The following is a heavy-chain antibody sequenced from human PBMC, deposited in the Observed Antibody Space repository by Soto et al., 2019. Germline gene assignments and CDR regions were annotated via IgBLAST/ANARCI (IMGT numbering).Heavy chain of an antibody. CDR3: AKDLAVQGFLEWLQGGYYYYGMDV. Sequence: PGGSLRLSCAASGFTFSSYGMHWVRQAPGKGLEWVAVISYDGSNKYYADSVKGRFTISRDNSKNTLYLQMNSLRAEDTAVYYCAKDLAVQGFLEWLQGGYYYYGMDVWGQGTTVTVSS. CDR1: GFTFSSYG. CDR2: ISYDGSNK. D-gene: IGHD3-3*01. V-gene: IGHV3-30*18. J-gene: IGHJ6*02.